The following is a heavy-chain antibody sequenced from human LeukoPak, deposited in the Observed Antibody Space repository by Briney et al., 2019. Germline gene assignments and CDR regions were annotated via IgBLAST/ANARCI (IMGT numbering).Heavy chain of an antibody. CDR1: GFTFSSYS. CDR2: ISSSSSYI. CDR3: AGLTDIEAGAVRY. V-gene: IGHV3-21*01. J-gene: IGHJ4*02. D-gene: IGHD1-14*01. Sequence: GGSLRLSCAASGFTFSSYSMNWVRQAPGKGLEWVSSISSSSSYIYYADSVKGRFTISRDNAKNSLYLQMNSLRAEDTAVYYCAGLTDIEAGAVRYWGQGTLVTVSS.